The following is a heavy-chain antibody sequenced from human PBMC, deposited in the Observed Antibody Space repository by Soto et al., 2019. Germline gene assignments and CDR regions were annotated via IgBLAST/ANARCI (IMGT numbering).Heavy chain of an antibody. D-gene: IGHD1-1*01. Sequence: QITLKESGPTRVKPTQTLTLTCTFSGFSLSTSGVGVGWIRQPPGKALERLALIYWDDDKRYSPSLKNRLTTTNDTSQHQVVLTITNMDPVDTATYYCAHRARLQGNWNGGSFDYLGQGALVTVSS. CDR3: AHRARLQGNWNGGSFDY. CDR2: IYWDDDK. CDR1: GFSLSTSGVG. V-gene: IGHV2-5*02. J-gene: IGHJ4*02.